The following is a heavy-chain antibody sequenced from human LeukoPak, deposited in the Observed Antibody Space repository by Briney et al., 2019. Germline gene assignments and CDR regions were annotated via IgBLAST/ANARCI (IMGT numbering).Heavy chain of an antibody. Sequence: SETLSLTCAVYGGSFSGYYWSWIRQPPGKGLEWIGEINHSGSTNYNPSLKSRVTISVDTSKNQFSLKLSSVTAADTAVYYCARLKVRGVIRYNWFDPWGQGTLVTVSS. CDR2: INHSGST. CDR3: ARLKVRGVIRYNWFDP. V-gene: IGHV4-34*01. CDR1: GGSFSGYY. D-gene: IGHD3-10*01. J-gene: IGHJ5*02.